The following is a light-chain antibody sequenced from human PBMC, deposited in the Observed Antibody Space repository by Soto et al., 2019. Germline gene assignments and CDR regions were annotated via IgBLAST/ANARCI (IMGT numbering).Light chain of an antibody. Sequence: EIVLTQSSSTLSLSPGERATLSCRASQSVSSYLAWYQQKPGQAPRLLIYDASNWATGIPARFSGSGSGTAFTPTIGSLGPGDFGVYYCQQRSNWPLTFGGGTKVDIK. V-gene: IGKV3-11*01. J-gene: IGKJ4*01. CDR2: DAS. CDR3: QQRSNWPLT. CDR1: QSVSSY.